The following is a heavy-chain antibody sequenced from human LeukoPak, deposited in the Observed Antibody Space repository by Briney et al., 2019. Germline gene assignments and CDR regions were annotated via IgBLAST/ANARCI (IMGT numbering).Heavy chain of an antibody. V-gene: IGHV4-4*07. CDR1: GGSISSYY. D-gene: IGHD3-3*01. J-gene: IGHJ6*03. CDR3: ARVGYYDFLPYYYYMDV. Sequence: SETLSLTCTVSGGSISSYYWSWIRQPAGKGLEWIGRIYTSGGTNYNPSLKSRVTMSVDTSKNQFPLKLSSVTAADTAVYYCARVGYYDFLPYYYYMDVWGKGTTVTVSS. CDR2: IYTSGGT.